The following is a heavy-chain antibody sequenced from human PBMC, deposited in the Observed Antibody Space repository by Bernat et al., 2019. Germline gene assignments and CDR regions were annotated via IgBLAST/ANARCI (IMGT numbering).Heavy chain of an antibody. Sequence: EVQLVLSGAEVKKPGESLKISCKGAGYSFTSYWIGWVRQMPGKGLEWMGIIYPGDSDTSYSPSFQGQVTISADKSISTAYMQWSRLKAADAAMYYCARGVSSSWSRIDYWGQGTLVTVSS. J-gene: IGHJ4*02. CDR1: GYSFTSYW. D-gene: IGHD6-13*01. CDR2: IYPGDSDT. CDR3: ARGVSSSWSRIDY. V-gene: IGHV5-51*01.